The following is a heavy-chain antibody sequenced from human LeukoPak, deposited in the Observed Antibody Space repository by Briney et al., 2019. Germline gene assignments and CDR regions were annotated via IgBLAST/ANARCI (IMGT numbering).Heavy chain of an antibody. D-gene: IGHD1-1*01. CDR3: ASVTGTTRDYYGMDV. CDR2: IYYSGST. V-gene: IGHV4-59*01. J-gene: IGHJ6*02. Sequence: SETLSLTCTVSGGSISSYYWSWIRQPPGKGLEWIGYIYYSGSTNYNPSLKSRVTISVDTSKNQFSLKLSSVTAADTAVYYCASVTGTTRDYYGMDVWGQGTTVTVSS. CDR1: GGSISSYY.